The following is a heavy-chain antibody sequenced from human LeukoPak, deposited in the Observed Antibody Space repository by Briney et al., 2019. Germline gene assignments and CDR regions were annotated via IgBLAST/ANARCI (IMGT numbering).Heavy chain of an antibody. CDR1: GGSISSYY. CDR3: AREDDFQNWFDP. D-gene: IGHD3-3*01. Sequence: PSETLSLTCTVSGGSISSYYWSWIRQPPGKGLEWIGYIYYSGSTNYNPSLKSRVTISVDTSKNQFSLKLSSVTAADTAVYYCAREDDFQNWFDPWGQGTLVTVSS. CDR2: IYYSGST. V-gene: IGHV4-59*01. J-gene: IGHJ5*02.